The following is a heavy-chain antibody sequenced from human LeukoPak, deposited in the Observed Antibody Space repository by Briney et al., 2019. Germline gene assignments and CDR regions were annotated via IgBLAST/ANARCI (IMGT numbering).Heavy chain of an antibody. J-gene: IGHJ4*02. CDR2: ISAGKGNT. D-gene: IGHD3-10*01. CDR3: ARAKPKNMVRGLIMRRESRYYFDY. V-gene: IGHV3-23*01. CDR1: AFTLSTYA. Sequence: GGSLRLSCGASAFTLSTYAMSWVRQAPGKGLEWVSGISAGKGNTYYADSVKGRFTISRDNSKSTLYIQMSSLRAEDTAVYYCARAKPKNMVRGLIMRRESRYYFDYWGQGTLVTVSS.